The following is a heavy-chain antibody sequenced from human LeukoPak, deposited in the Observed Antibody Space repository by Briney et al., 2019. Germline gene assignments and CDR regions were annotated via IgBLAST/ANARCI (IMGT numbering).Heavy chain of an antibody. V-gene: IGHV1-69*05. J-gene: IGHJ6*03. D-gene: IGHD3-10*01. CDR1: GGTFSSYA. CDR2: IIPIFGTA. CDR3: ARGGYGSGRPYYYYYYYMDV. Sequence: SVKVSCKASGGTFSSYAISWVRQAPGQGLEWMGGIIPIFGTANYAQRFQGRVTITTDESPSTAYMELSSLRSEDTAVYYCARGGYGSGRPYYYYYYYMDVWGKGTTVTVSS.